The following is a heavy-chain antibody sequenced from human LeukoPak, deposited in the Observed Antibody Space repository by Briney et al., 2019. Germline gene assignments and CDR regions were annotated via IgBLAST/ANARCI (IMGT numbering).Heavy chain of an antibody. CDR2: IWYDGNNK. CDR1: GFILSSHA. CDR3: ARGPPYGSRSDYFDY. Sequence: GGSLRLSCAASGFILSSHAMHWVRQAPGKGLEWVAVIWYDGNNKYYADTVKGRFTIYRDSSKNTLYLEMNSLRPEDTAVYYCARGPPYGSRSDYFDYWGQGTLVTVSS. D-gene: IGHD3-10*01. V-gene: IGHV3-33*08. J-gene: IGHJ4*02.